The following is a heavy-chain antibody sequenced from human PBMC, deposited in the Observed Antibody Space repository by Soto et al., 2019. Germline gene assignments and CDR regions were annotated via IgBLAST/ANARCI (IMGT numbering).Heavy chain of an antibody. V-gene: IGHV4-61*01. D-gene: IGHD2-8*01. J-gene: IGHJ4*02. CDR2: LSYSGTA. CDR3: MRSNGAY. Sequence: QVQLHESGPGLVKTSETLSLTCTVSGGSVSSGPYHWNWVRQPPGKGLEWIGHLSYSGTANYNPSLRGRVTMATDTSKTQFSLRLTSVTAADTAVYYCMRSNGAYWGQGTLVTVSP. CDR1: GGSVSSGPYH.